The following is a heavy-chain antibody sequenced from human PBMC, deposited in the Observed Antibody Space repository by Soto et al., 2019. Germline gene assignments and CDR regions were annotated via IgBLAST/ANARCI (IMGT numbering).Heavy chain of an antibody. CDR3: ERVIALGATVDYCAGMDV. Sequence: GGSLRLSCAASGFTFSSYGMHWVRQAPGKGLEWVAVISYDGSNKYYADSVKGRFTISRDNSKNTLYLQMNSLRAEDTAVYYLERVIALGATVDYCAGMDVWGQGDTVTVS. D-gene: IGHD1-26*01. CDR2: ISYDGSNK. V-gene: IGHV3-30*03. J-gene: IGHJ6*02. CDR1: GFTFSSYG.